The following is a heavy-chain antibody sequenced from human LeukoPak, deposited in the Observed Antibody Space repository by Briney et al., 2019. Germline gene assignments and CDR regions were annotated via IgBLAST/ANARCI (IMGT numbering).Heavy chain of an antibody. J-gene: IGHJ4*02. CDR2: ISRNSGPI. CDR3: AKVGIFGLVTYYFDY. D-gene: IGHD3/OR15-3a*01. V-gene: IGHV3-9*01. CDR1: GFTFDEYA. Sequence: GGSLRLSCAASGFTFDEYAMHWVRQAPGKGLEWVSGISRNSGPIDHADSVKGRFTISRDNAKNSLFLQMNSLKAEDTAFYYCAKVGIFGLVTYYFDYWGQGTLVTVSS.